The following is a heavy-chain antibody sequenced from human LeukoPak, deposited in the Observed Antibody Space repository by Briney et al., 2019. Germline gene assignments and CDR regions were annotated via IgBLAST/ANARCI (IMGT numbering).Heavy chain of an antibody. J-gene: IGHJ4*02. CDR2: INPNNGGT. CDR1: GYTLSELS. CDR3: ARSSGWLLLDAASGWDFDY. Sequence: GASVKVSCKVSGYTLSELSMHWVRQAPGQGLEWMGWINPNNGGTNYAQKFQGRVTITRNTSISTAYMELSSLRSEDTAVYYCARSSGWLLLDAASGWDFDYWGQGTLVTVSS. D-gene: IGHD4-23*01. V-gene: IGHV1-2*02.